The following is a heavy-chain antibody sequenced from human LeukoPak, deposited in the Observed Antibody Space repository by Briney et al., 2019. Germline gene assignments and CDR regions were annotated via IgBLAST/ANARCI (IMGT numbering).Heavy chain of an antibody. V-gene: IGHV4-31*03. Sequence: PSETLSLTCTVSGGSISSGGYYWSWIRQHPGKGLEWIGYIYYSGSTYYNPSLKGRVTISVDTSKNQFSLKLSSVTAADTAVYYCARAGPAIIDAFDIWGQGTMVTVSS. J-gene: IGHJ3*02. CDR1: GGSISSGGYY. D-gene: IGHD5-12*01. CDR3: ARAGPAIIDAFDI. CDR2: IYYSGST.